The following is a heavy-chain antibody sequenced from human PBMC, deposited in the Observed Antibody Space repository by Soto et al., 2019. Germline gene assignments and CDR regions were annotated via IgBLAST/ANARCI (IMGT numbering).Heavy chain of an antibody. J-gene: IGHJ4*02. V-gene: IGHV4-31*03. D-gene: IGHD2-15*01. CDR1: GGSISSGGSY. CDR2: IHNSGST. CDR3: ARDSPLTSLIGVDY. Sequence: QVQLQESGPGLVMPSQTLSLTCTVSGGSISSGGSYWSWIRQHPGRGLEWLGYIHNSGSTYYNPSLKSRLTISVDTSKNQFSLMLHSLTAADTDVYYCARDSPLTSLIGVDYWGQGALVTVAS.